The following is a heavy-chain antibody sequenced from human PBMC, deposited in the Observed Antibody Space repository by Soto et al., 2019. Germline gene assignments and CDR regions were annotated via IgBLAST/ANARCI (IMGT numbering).Heavy chain of an antibody. V-gene: IGHV3-23*01. D-gene: IGHD3-22*01. CDR3: AKDLYDYESSGPYFDY. Sequence: SLKISCAASGFTFSSYATSWVSQAPGKGLEWVSAISGSGGSTCYADSVKGLFTISRDNSKNTLYLQMNSLRAEDTPVYYCAKDLYDYESSGPYFDYWGQGTLVTVSS. CDR2: ISGSGGST. J-gene: IGHJ4*02. CDR1: GFTFSSYA.